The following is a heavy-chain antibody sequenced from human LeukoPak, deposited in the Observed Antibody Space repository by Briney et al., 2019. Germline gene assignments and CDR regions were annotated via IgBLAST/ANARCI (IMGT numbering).Heavy chain of an antibody. CDR1: GDSVSSKSAS. CDR3: TRDPVWGSA. Sequence: SQTLSLTCAISGDSVSSKSASWNWIRQPPSRGLEWLGRTYYRSKWYNEYAVSVKGRITVNPDTSKNQFSLQLNSVTPEDTAVYYCTRDPVWGSAWGQGTLVTVSS. CDR2: TYYRSKWYN. J-gene: IGHJ5*02. D-gene: IGHD3-16*01. V-gene: IGHV6-1*01.